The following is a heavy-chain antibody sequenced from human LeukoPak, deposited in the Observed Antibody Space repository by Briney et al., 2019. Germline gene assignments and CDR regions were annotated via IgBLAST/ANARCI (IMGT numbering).Heavy chain of an antibody. CDR3: AREGCSSTSCYWEDAFDI. J-gene: IGHJ3*02. Sequence: GGSLRLSCAASGFTFSSYSMNWVRQAPGKGLEWVSSISSSSSYIHYADSVKGRFTISRDNAKNSLYLQMNSLRAEDTAVYYCAREGCSSTSCYWEDAFDIWGQGTMVTVSS. CDR1: GFTFSSYS. CDR2: ISSSSSYI. V-gene: IGHV3-21*01. D-gene: IGHD2-2*01.